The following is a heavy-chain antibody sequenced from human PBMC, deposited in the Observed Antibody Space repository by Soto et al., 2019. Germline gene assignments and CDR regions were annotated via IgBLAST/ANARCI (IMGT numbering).Heavy chain of an antibody. Sequence: QVQLQESGPGLVKPSETLSLTCTVSGGSISSYYWSWIRQPAGKGLEWIGRIYTSGSTNYNPALKSRVTMSVDTSKKQFSLKLSSGTAADTAVYYCARVYCSGGSCYSEGRMNWFDPWGQGTLVTVSS. CDR2: IYTSGST. V-gene: IGHV4-4*07. CDR1: GGSISSYY. CDR3: ARVYCSGGSCYSEGRMNWFDP. J-gene: IGHJ5*02. D-gene: IGHD2-15*01.